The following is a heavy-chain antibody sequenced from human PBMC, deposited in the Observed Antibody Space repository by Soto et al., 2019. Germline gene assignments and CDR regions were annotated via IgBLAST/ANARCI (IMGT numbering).Heavy chain of an antibody. CDR3: ARSSVAAAGTFDY. CDR2: ISYDGSNK. CDR1: GFTFSSYG. V-gene: IGHV3-30*03. J-gene: IGHJ4*02. Sequence: QVQLVESGGGVVQPGRSLRLSCAASGFTFSSYGMHWVRQAPGKGLEWVAVISYDGSNKYYADSVKGRFTISRDNSKNTLYLQMNSLRAEDTAVYYCARSSVAAAGTFDYWGQGTLVTVSS. D-gene: IGHD6-13*01.